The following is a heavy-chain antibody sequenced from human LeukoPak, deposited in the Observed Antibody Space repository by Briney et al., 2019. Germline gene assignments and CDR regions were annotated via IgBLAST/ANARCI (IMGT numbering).Heavy chain of an antibody. CDR1: GFTFSSYG. Sequence: GGSLRLSCAASGFTFSSYGMHWVRQAPGKGLEWVAFIRYDGSNKYYADSVKGRFTISRDNSKNTLYLQMNSLRAEDTAVYYCANPYYDILTGYGMDVWGKGTTVTVSS. CDR2: IRYDGSNK. V-gene: IGHV3-30*02. J-gene: IGHJ6*04. CDR3: ANPYYDILTGYGMDV. D-gene: IGHD3-9*01.